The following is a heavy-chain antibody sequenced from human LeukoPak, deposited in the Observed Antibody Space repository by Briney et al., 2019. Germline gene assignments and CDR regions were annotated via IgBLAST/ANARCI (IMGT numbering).Heavy chain of an antibody. CDR2: ISGSGGST. CDR1: GFTFSSQA. CDR3: AMNAGQWLVPFDH. D-gene: IGHD6-19*01. Sequence: PGGSLRLSCEASGFTFSSQAVNGVRQAPGKGREWGSVISGSGGSTYYGDSVKGRFNIYRDNSKNTLYVLMNSLSAEHTAVSYCAMNAGQWLVPFDHWGQGTLVTVSS. V-gene: IGHV3-23*01. J-gene: IGHJ4*02.